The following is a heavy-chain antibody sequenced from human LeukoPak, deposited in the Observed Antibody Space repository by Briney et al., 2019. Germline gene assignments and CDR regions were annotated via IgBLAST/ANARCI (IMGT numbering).Heavy chain of an antibody. J-gene: IGHJ4*02. CDR2: ISAYNGNT. D-gene: IGHD3-22*01. CDR1: GYTFTSYG. V-gene: IGHV1-18*01. Sequence: ASVKVSCKASGYTFTSYGISWVRQAPGQGLEWMGWISAYNGNTNYAQKLQGRVTMTTDTSTSTAYMELRSLRSDDTAVYYCARSGPSRYYDSSGYSDYRGQGTLVTVSS. CDR3: ARSGPSRYYDSSGYSDY.